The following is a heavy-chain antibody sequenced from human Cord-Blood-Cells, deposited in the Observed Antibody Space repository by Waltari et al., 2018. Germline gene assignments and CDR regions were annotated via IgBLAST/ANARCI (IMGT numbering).Heavy chain of an antibody. Sequence: QVQLQQWGAGLLKPSETLSLTCAVYGRSFSRFHWTWIRQPPGKGLEWIGEINHSGSTNYNPSLKSRVTISVDTSKNQFSLKLSSVTAADTAVYYCASCPSAAGTRSNWFDPWGQGTLVTVSS. D-gene: IGHD6-13*01. CDR1: GRSFSRFH. V-gene: IGHV4-34*01. J-gene: IGHJ5*02. CDR2: INHSGST. CDR3: ASCPSAAGTRSNWFDP.